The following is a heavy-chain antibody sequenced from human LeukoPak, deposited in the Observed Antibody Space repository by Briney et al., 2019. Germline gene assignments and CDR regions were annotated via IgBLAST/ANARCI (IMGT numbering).Heavy chain of an antibody. CDR2: IYYSGST. Sequence: SETLSLTCTVSGGSISSYYWSWIRQPPGKGLEWIGYIYYSGSTNYNPSLKSRVTISVDTSKDQFSLKLSSVTAADTAVYYCARHMERIAVAGTYFYYYGMDVWGQGTTVTVSS. CDR1: GGSISSYY. J-gene: IGHJ6*02. V-gene: IGHV4-59*08. CDR3: ARHMERIAVAGTYFYYYGMDV. D-gene: IGHD6-19*01.